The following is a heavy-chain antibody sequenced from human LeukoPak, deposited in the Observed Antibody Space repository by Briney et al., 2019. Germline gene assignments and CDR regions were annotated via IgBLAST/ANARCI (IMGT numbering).Heavy chain of an antibody. CDR2: IKQDGSEK. CDR3: ARDHFHSNWD. J-gene: IGHJ4*02. D-gene: IGHD4-11*01. Sequence: GGSLRLSCAASGFTFSSYWMSWVRQAPGKGLEWVANIKQDGSEKYYVDSVKGRFIISRDNAKNLLYLQMNSLRVEDTAVYYCARDHFHSNWDWGQGTLVTVSS. CDR1: GFTFSSYW. V-gene: IGHV3-7*01.